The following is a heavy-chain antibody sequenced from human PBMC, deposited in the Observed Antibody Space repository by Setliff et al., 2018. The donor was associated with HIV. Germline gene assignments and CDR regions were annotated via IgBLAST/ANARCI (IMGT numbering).Heavy chain of an antibody. CDR1: GFTFNTYA. CDR3: ARVRLYNAALDY. Sequence: HPGGSLRLSCAASGFTFNTYAMSWVRQAPGKGLEWVSVISGSGGSTFYADSVKGRFTLSRDSSKNTLSLQMNSLRPEDTAVYYCARVRLYNAALDYWGQGTLVTVSS. J-gene: IGHJ4*02. CDR2: ISGSGGST. D-gene: IGHD3-10*01. V-gene: IGHV3-23*01.